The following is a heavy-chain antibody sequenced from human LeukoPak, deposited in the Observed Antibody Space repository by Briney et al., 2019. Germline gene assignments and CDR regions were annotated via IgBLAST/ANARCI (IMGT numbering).Heavy chain of an antibody. CDR3: ARLAVAGYYYFDY. J-gene: IGHJ4*02. D-gene: IGHD6-19*01. CDR2: IYYSGST. CDR1: GGSISSSSNY. Sequence: SETLSLTCTVSGGSISSSSNYWGWVRQPPGKGLEWIGSIYYSGSTSYKTSLKSRVTISIAASKNQFSLKLSSVTAADTAVYYCARLAVAGYYYFDYWGQGTLVTVSS. V-gene: IGHV4-39*01.